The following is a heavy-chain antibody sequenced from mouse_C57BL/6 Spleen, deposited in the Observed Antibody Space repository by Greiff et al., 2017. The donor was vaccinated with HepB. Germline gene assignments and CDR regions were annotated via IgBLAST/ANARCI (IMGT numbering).Heavy chain of an antibody. J-gene: IGHJ4*01. CDR3: TREDYGSSYFFMDY. CDR1: GFTFSSYA. V-gene: IGHV5-9-1*02. Sequence: EVMLVESGAGLVKPGGSLKLSCAASGFTFSSYAMSWVRQTPEKRLEWVAYISSGGDYIYYADTVKGRFTISRDNARNTLYLQMSSLKSEDTAMYYCTREDYGSSYFFMDYWGQGTSVTVSS. D-gene: IGHD1-1*01. CDR2: ISSGGDYI.